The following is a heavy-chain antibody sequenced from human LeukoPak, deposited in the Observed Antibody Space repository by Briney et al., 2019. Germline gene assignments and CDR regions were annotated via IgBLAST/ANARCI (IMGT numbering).Heavy chain of an antibody. CDR2: ISYDGSNK. D-gene: IGHD4-17*01. J-gene: IGHJ6*02. Sequence: GRSLRLSCAASGFTFSSYAMHWVRQAPGKGLEWVAVISYDGSNKYYADSVKGRLTISRDNSKNTLYLQMNSLRAEDTAVYYCARASSTVTSPYYYGMDVWGQGTTVTVSS. CDR1: GFTFSSYA. CDR3: ARASSTVTSPYYYGMDV. V-gene: IGHV3-30-3*01.